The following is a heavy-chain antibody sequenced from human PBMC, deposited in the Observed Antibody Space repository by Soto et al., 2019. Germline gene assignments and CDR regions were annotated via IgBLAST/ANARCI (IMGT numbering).Heavy chain of an antibody. Sequence: ASETPSLTCTVSGGSISSYYWSWVRQPPGKGLEWIGYIYYSGSTNYNPSLKSRVTISVDTSKNQFSLKLSSVTAADTAVYYCARGHYDSSGYGDAFDIWGQGTMVTVS. CDR3: ARGHYDSSGYGDAFDI. CDR1: GGSISSYY. CDR2: IYYSGST. D-gene: IGHD3-22*01. V-gene: IGHV4-59*01. J-gene: IGHJ3*02.